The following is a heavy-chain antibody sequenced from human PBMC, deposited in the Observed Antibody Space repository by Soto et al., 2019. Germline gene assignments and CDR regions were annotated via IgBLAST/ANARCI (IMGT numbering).Heavy chain of an antibody. Sequence: SETMSITCTVSGDSISSYSWILIRQPPGKGLEWIGDIHYNGNTKYSPSLKSRVTMSVDTSKNHFSLKLISVTTADTAVYFCAREGNLGRWIQPLDSWGQGTLVTVSS. V-gene: IGHV4-59*01. CDR1: GDSISSYS. CDR2: IHYNGNT. D-gene: IGHD2-2*03. CDR3: AREGNLGRWIQPLDS. J-gene: IGHJ4*02.